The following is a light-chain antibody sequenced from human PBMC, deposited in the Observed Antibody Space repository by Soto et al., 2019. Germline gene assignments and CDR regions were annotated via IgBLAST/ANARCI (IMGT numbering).Light chain of an antibody. CDR3: QQYNNWPLT. V-gene: IGKV3-15*01. CDR1: QGIGDT. Sequence: EFVLTQSPGTLSLSPGERATLSCRASQGIGDTLAWYQQKPGQTPRLLIYDTSIRAAGVPARFSGSRSGAEFTLTISSLQSEDFAVYYCQQYNNWPLTFGGGTKVDIK. CDR2: DTS. J-gene: IGKJ4*01.